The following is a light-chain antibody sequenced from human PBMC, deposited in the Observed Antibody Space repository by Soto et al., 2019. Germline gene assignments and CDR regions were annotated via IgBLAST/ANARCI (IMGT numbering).Light chain of an antibody. CDR1: NIGSQS. CDR3: QVWDSNSDHPGV. J-gene: IGLJ2*01. Sequence: SYELTQPPSVSVSPGNTARITCGGNNIGSQSVHWYQQKPGQAPVLLVFYDRVRPSGIPDRFSGSNSGNTATLTISRVEAGDEADYYCQVWDSNSDHPGVFGGGTKLTVL. V-gene: IGLV3-21*04. CDR2: YDR.